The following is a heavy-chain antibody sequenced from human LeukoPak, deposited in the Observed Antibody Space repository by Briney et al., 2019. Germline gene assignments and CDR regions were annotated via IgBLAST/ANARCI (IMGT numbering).Heavy chain of an antibody. Sequence: PGGSLRLSCAASGFTFSSYVMSWVRQAPGKGLEWVSSISNSGGSTYYADSVKGRFTISRDNSKNTLYLQMNSLRAEDTAVYYCAKKESRYCSSTSCLIGMDVWGQGTTVTVSS. J-gene: IGHJ6*02. CDR2: ISNSGGST. D-gene: IGHD2-2*01. V-gene: IGHV3-23*01. CDR3: AKKESRYCSSTSCLIGMDV. CDR1: GFTFSSYV.